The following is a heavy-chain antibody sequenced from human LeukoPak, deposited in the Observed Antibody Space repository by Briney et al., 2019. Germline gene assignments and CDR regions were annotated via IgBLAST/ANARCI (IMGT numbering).Heavy chain of an antibody. V-gene: IGHV3-30*18. D-gene: IGHD6-13*01. CDR1: GFTFGSYG. CDR3: AKEGQQLVGYYFDY. J-gene: IGHJ4*02. Sequence: GRSLRLSCAASGFTFGSYGMHWVRQAPGKGLEWVAVISYDGSNKYYADSVKGRFTISRDNSKNTLYLQMNSLRAEDTAVYYCAKEGQQLVGYYFDYWGQGTLVTVSS. CDR2: ISYDGSNK.